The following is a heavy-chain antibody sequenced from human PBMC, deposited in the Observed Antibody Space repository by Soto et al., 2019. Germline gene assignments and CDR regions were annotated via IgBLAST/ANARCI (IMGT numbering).Heavy chain of an antibody. CDR1: GFIDSGNY. CDR3: ATKQTSKYQNYEYFGMDV. D-gene: IGHD2-2*01. CDR2: IFSGGGT. J-gene: IGHJ6*02. Sequence: PGGSLGLSCAASGFIDSGNYMTWVRQAPGKWLGWVSFIFSGGGTYDEDSVKGRLTISRDNSKNTLFLQMNSLRDEDTAVHYCATKQTSKYQNYEYFGMDVSGQGTTVTVSS. V-gene: IGHV3-53*01.